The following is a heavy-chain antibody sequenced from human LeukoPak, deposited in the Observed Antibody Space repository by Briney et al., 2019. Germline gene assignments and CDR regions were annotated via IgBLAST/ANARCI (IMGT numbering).Heavy chain of an antibody. CDR2: VSAHNGNT. J-gene: IGHJ6*04. Sequence: ASVKVSCKASGYTFTSYGISWVRQAPGQGLEWMGWVSAHNGNTNYAQKLQGRVTMTTDTSTSTAYMELRSLRSDDTAVYYCARETRNIAATGYYYYGMDVWGKGTTVTVSS. CDR1: GYTFTSYG. V-gene: IGHV1-18*04. D-gene: IGHD6-13*01. CDR3: ARETRNIAATGYYYYGMDV.